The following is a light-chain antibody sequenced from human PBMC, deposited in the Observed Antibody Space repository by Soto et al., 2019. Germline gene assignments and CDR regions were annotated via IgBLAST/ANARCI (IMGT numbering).Light chain of an antibody. V-gene: IGKV1-5*01. CDR2: DAS. Sequence: DIQMTQSPSSLSASVVGIVSITCRASQSISSYLNWYQQKPGKAPKLLIYDASSLESGVPSRFSGSGSGTEFTLTISSLHPDDFATYYCQQYNSYRTFGQGT. CDR3: QQYNSYRT. J-gene: IGKJ1*01. CDR1: QSISSY.